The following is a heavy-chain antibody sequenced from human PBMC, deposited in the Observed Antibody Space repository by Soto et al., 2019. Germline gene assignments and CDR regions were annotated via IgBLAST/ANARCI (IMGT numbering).Heavy chain of an antibody. J-gene: IGHJ5*02. V-gene: IGHV4-59*01. Sequence: SETLSLTCPFSGVSISNYYWTWIRQPPGKGLEWIGFISYSGDTTYNPSLKSRVTISVATSKNQFSLNLSSVTAADTAMYYCARSWQGSRYSGWFDPWGQGIRVTVSS. D-gene: IGHD6-13*01. CDR3: ARSWQGSRYSGWFDP. CDR1: GVSISNYY. CDR2: ISYSGDT.